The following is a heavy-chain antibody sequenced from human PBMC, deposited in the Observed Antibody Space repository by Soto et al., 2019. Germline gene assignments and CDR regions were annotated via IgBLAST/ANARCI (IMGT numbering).Heavy chain of an antibody. J-gene: IGHJ5*02. V-gene: IGHV3-30-3*01. Sequence: GGSLRLSCAASGFTFSSYAMHWVRQAPGKGLEWVAVISYDGSNKYYADSVKGRFTISRDNSKNTLYLQMNSLRAEDTAVYYCTNFDPWGQGTLVTVSS. CDR3: TNFDP. CDR2: ISYDGSNK. CDR1: GFTFSSYA.